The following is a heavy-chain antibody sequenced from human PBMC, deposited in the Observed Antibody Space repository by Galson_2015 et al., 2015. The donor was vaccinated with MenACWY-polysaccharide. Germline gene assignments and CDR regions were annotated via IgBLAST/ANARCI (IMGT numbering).Heavy chain of an antibody. J-gene: IGHJ4*02. V-gene: IGHV3-23*01. Sequence: SLRLSCAASGFTFTSYAMSWVRQAPGKGLEWVSSTGGSGSNTHYADSVKGRFTISRDNSKNTLSLQMNSLRAEDTAVYYCARVRYSTGKYQFDYWGQGTLVAVSS. D-gene: IGHD2-2*01. CDR1: GFTFTSYA. CDR2: TGGSGSNT. CDR3: ARVRYSTGKYQFDY.